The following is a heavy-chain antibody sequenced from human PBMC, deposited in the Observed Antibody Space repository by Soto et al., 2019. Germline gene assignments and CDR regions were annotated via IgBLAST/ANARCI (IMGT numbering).Heavy chain of an antibody. D-gene: IGHD6-19*01. J-gene: IGHJ6*02. CDR1: GFRFSDYY. V-gene: IGHV3-11*01. CDR3: ATYPDSSAYYGMDV. CDR2: ITSGGTI. Sequence: QVQLVESGGGLVKPGGSLRLSCAASGFRFSDYYMTWIRQAPGKGLEWVSSITSGGTIYYADSVKGRFTISRDNAKNSLYLQLNSLGADDTAVYYCATYPDSSAYYGMDVWGQGTTVTVSS.